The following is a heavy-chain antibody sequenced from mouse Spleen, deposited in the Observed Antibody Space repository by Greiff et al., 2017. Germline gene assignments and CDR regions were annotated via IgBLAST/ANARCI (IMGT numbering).Heavy chain of an antibody. CDR2: IYPGNSDT. CDR3: TRLKITTPYYAMDY. V-gene: IGHV1-5*01. J-gene: IGHJ4*01. Sequence: EVQLQQSGTVLARPGASVKMSCKTSGYTFTSYWMHWVKQRPGQGLEWIGAIYPGNSDTSYNQKFKGKAKLTAVTSASTAYMELSSLTNEDSAVYYCTRLKITTPYYAMDYWGQGTSVTVSS. CDR1: GYTFTSYW. D-gene: IGHD2-4*01.